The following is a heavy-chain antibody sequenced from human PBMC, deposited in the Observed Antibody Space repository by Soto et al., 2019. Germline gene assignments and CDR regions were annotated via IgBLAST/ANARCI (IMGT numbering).Heavy chain of an antibody. CDR1: GFSLSSTRVA. CDR3: AHRVVARLGYYFDY. J-gene: IGHJ4*02. CDR2: IYWDDDK. V-gene: IGHV2-5*02. D-gene: IGHD5-12*01. Sequence: QITLKESGPTLVKPTQTLTLTCTFSGFSLSSTRVAVGWIRQPPGKALEWLALIYWDDDKRYSPFLKSRLTITKDTSKNQVVLTMTSMDPVDTATYYCAHRVVARLGYYFDYWGQGTLVTVSS.